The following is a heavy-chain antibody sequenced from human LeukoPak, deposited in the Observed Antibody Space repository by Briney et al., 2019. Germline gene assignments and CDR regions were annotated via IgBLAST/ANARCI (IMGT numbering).Heavy chain of an antibody. J-gene: IGHJ4*02. CDR3: AREDSSGYCDY. D-gene: IGHD3-22*01. CDR1: GFTFSSYG. Sequence: GGSLRLSCAASGFTFSSYGMHWVRQAPGKGLEWVAVIWYDGSNKYYADSAKGRFTISRDNSKNTLYLQMNSLRAEDTAVYYCAREDSSGYCDYWGQGTLVTVSS. CDR2: IWYDGSNK. V-gene: IGHV3-33*01.